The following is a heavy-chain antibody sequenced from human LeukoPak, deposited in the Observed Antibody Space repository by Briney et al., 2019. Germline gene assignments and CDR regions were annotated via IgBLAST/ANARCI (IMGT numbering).Heavy chain of an antibody. J-gene: IGHJ4*02. Sequence: PGGSLRLSCAASGFIFTNYFMSWVRQAPGRGLEWVASIKHDGSEKYYVDSVRGRFTISRDNAKNSLYLQMNSLRAEDTAVYYCAREPLDYWGQGVLVTVSS. V-gene: IGHV3-7*01. CDR1: GFIFTNYF. CDR3: AREPLDY. CDR2: IKHDGSEK.